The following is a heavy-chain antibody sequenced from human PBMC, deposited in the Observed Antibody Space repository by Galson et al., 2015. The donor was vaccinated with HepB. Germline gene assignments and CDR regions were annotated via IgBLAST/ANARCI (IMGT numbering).Heavy chain of an antibody. CDR2: ISSSGTV. V-gene: IGHV3-69-1*01. CDR3: ARDLFAVSPRPTNYMDV. Sequence: SLRLSCAASGFFFSDYNMNWVRQAPGKGLEWVSSISSSGTVYYADSLKGRSTISRDNAKNSLDLQVNSLRAEDTAVYYGARDLFAVSPRPTNYMDVWATGTTVTVSS. CDR1: GFFFSDYN. D-gene: IGHD3-3*01. J-gene: IGHJ6*03.